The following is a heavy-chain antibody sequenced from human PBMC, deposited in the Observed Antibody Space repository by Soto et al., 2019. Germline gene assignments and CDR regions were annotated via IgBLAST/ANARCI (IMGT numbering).Heavy chain of an antibody. Sequence: SETLSLTCTVSGDSISSVDHYWSWIRQPPGKGLEWMGYIYHSGSTHYNPSLNSRLTISIDTSTNRFSLNLTSVTAADTAVYFCARLRWEAENNWFDPWGQGALVTVSS. D-gene: IGHD1-26*01. CDR2: IYHSGST. V-gene: IGHV4-30-4*01. J-gene: IGHJ5*02. CDR1: GDSISSVDHY. CDR3: ARLRWEAENNWFDP.